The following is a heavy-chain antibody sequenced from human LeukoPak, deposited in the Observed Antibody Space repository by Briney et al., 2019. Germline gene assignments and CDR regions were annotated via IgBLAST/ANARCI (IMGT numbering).Heavy chain of an antibody. Sequence: SETLPLTCAVYGGSFSGYYWSWIRQPPGKGLEWIGEINHSGSTNYNPSLKSRVTISVDTSKNQFSLKLSSVTAADTAVYYCARASSYDFWSGYHFYFDCWGQGTLVTVSS. J-gene: IGHJ4*02. V-gene: IGHV4-34*01. CDR3: ARASSYDFWSGYHFYFDC. CDR2: INHSGST. CDR1: GGSFSGYY. D-gene: IGHD3-3*01.